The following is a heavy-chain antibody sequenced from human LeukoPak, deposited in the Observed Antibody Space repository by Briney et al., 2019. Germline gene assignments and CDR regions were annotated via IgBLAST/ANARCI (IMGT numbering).Heavy chain of an antibody. CDR3: AKVVQYTASTGTGLDC. V-gene: IGHV3-33*06. D-gene: IGHD6-13*01. CDR1: GFTFSNYG. Sequence: GGSLRLSCAASGFTFSNYGMHWVRQAPGKGLDWVAVIWYDGSYKYYADSVKGRFTISRDNSKNTLYLQMNSLRAEDTAVYYCAKVVQYTASTGTGLDCWGQGTLGSVSS. J-gene: IGHJ4*02. CDR2: IWYDGSYK.